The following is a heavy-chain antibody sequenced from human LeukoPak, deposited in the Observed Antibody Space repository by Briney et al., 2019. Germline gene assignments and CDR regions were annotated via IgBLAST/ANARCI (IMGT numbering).Heavy chain of an antibody. CDR3: AKGEWFGELLPYGMDV. D-gene: IGHD3-10*01. V-gene: IGHV3-30*18. J-gene: IGHJ6*02. CDR1: GFTFSRYG. Sequence: GGSLRLSCAASGFTFSRYGMHWVRQAPGKGLEWVAVISYDGSNKYYADSVKGRFTISRDNSKNTLYLQMNSLRAEDTAVYYCAKGEWFGELLPYGMDVWGQGTTVTVSS. CDR2: ISYDGSNK.